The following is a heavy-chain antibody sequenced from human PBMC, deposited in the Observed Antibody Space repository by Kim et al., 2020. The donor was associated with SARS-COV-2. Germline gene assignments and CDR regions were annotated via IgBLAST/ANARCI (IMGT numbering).Heavy chain of an antibody. J-gene: IGHJ4*02. V-gene: IGHV3-7*01. CDR3: ARDWRPYCLGH. D-gene: IGHD2-15*01. CDR2: IKEEGSEK. Sequence: GGSLRLSCAGSGFTFSTSWMNWVRQVPGKGLELVASIKEEGSEKYYVDSLKGRFTISRDNAKNSLYLQMNNLRGEDTAVYYCARDWRPYCLGHWGQGALVAVSS. CDR1: GFTFSTSW.